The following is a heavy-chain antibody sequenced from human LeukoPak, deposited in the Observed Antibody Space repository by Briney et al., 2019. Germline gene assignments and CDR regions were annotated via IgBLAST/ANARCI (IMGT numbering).Heavy chain of an antibody. CDR1: GGSISSYY. D-gene: IGHD2-21*01. CDR3: ARVPLWFGTGYMDV. CDR2: IYYSGSI. Sequence: PSETLSLTCTVSGGSISSYYWGWIRQPAGKGLEWIGHIYYSGSIFLNPSLKSRVTISVDTSKNQFSLKLSSVTAADAAFYYCARVPLWFGTGYMDVWGKGTTVTVSS. V-gene: IGHV4-59*12. J-gene: IGHJ6*03.